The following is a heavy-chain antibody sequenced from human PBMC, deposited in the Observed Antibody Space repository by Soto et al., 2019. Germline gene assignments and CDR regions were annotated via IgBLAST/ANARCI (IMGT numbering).Heavy chain of an antibody. Sequence: QMQLVESGGGVVQPGGSLRLSCAASGFTFNSYGMHWVRQAPGKGLEWASVIWRDGSDNYYADSVKGGFTISRYNSKHTLYLQMNSLTVEDPDVYCCAEDRWGVYYGMEVWGQGTTVTVSS. V-gene: IGHV3-33*06. D-gene: IGHD3-10*01. J-gene: IGHJ6*02. CDR3: AEDRWGVYYGMEV. CDR1: GFTFNSYG. CDR2: IWRDGSDN.